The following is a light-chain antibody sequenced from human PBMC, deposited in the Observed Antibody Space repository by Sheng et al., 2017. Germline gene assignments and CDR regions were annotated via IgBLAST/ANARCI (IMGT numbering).Light chain of an antibody. J-gene: IGKJ4*01. CDR3: QQYDKWPLP. Sequence: DIVLTQSPGTLSLSPGEKATLSCRASQDIDLNFLAWYQHRPGQAPRVLIYAASTRATGIPARFSGSGSGTEFTLTISTLQSEDFAVYYCQQYDKWPLPFGGGTKVEIK. V-gene: IGKV3-15*01. CDR1: QDIDLNF. CDR2: AAS.